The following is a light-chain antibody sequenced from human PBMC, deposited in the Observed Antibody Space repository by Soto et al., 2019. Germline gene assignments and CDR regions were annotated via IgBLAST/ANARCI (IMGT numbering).Light chain of an antibody. CDR2: AAS. J-gene: IGKJ5*01. Sequence: DIQLTQSPSFLSASVGDRVTITCRASQGISSYLAWYQQKPGKAPKLLIYAASTLQSGVPSRFSGSGSGTEFTLTISSLQPEDFATYYCQQLNSYPLGFGQGTRLEMK. V-gene: IGKV1-9*01. CDR3: QQLNSYPLG. CDR1: QGISSY.